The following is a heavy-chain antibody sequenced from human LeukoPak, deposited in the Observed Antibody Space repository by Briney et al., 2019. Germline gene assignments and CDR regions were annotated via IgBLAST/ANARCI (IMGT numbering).Heavy chain of an antibody. Sequence: ASVKVSCKASGYTFTGYYMHWVRQAPGQGLEWMGRINPNSGGTNYAQKFQGRVTMTRDTSISTAYMELSRLRSDDTAAYYCARGSLRADTMVRGVQNWFDPWGQGTLVTVSS. J-gene: IGHJ5*02. CDR2: INPNSGGT. CDR1: GYTFTGYY. CDR3: ARGSLRADTMVRGVQNWFDP. V-gene: IGHV1-2*06. D-gene: IGHD3-10*01.